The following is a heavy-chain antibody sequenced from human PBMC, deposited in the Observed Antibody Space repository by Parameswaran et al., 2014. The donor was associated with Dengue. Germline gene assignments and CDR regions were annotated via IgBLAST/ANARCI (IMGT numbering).Heavy chain of an antibody. V-gene: IGHV1-2*02. CDR3: ARELELRSYYYYYGMDV. Sequence: VRQAPGQGLEWMGWINPNSGGTNYAQKFQGRVTMTRDTSISTAYMELSRLRSDDTAVYYCARELELRSYYYYYGMDVWGQGTTVTVSS. CDR2: INPNSGGT. D-gene: IGHD1-7*01. J-gene: IGHJ6*02.